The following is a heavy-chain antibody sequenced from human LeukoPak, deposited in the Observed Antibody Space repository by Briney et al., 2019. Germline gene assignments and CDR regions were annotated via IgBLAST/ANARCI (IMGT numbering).Heavy chain of an antibody. Sequence: ASVKVSCKASGYTFTSYDINWVRQATGQGLGWMGWMNPNSGNTGYAQKFQGRVTMTRNTSISTAYMELSSLRSEDTAVYYCARGFQLPSRFDYWGQGTLVTVSS. CDR2: MNPNSGNT. CDR3: ARGFQLPSRFDY. V-gene: IGHV1-8*01. J-gene: IGHJ4*02. CDR1: GYTFTSYD. D-gene: IGHD2-2*01.